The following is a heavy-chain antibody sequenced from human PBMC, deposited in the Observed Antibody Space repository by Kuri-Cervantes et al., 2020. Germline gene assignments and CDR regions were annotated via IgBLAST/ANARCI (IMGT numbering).Heavy chain of an antibody. CDR1: GFTVSSNY. CDR3: ASQYLTHYYGSGSYADY. J-gene: IGHJ4*02. V-gene: IGHV3-21*01. Sequence: GGSLRLSCAASGFTVSSNYMSWVRQAPGKGLEWVSSISSSSSYIYYADSVKGRFTISRDNAKNSLYLQMNSLRAEDTAVYYCASQYLTHYYGSGSYADYWGQGTLVTVSS. D-gene: IGHD3-10*01. CDR2: ISSSSSYI.